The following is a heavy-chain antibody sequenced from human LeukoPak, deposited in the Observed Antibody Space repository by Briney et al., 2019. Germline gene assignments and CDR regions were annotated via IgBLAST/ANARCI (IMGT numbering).Heavy chain of an antibody. CDR3: ARVKRVGAADAFDI. CDR2: INPNSGGT. V-gene: IGHV1-2*02. J-gene: IGHJ3*02. Sequence: ASMKVSCKASGYTFTGYYMHWVRQAPGQGLVWMGWINPNSGGTNYAQKFQGRVTMTRDTSISTAYMELSRLRSDDTAVYYCARVKRVGAADAFDIWGQGTMVTVSS. D-gene: IGHD1-26*01. CDR1: GYTFTGYY.